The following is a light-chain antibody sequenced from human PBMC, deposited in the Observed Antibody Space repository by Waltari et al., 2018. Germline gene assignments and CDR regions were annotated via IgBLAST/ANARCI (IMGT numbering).Light chain of an antibody. Sequence: EIVLTQSPGTLSLSPGERATLPCRTSQRVSTTFLSWYQQKPGQAPRLLIYGAYNRATGIPDRFSGSGSGTDFTLTISRLEPEDFAVFYCQQYDASPPMYTFGQGTKLENK. CDR1: QRVSTTF. V-gene: IGKV3-20*01. CDR2: GAY. J-gene: IGKJ2*01. CDR3: QQYDASPPMYT.